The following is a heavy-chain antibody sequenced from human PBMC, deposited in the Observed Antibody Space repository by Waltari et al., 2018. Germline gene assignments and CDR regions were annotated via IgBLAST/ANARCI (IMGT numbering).Heavy chain of an antibody. CDR1: GYTFTSYD. J-gene: IGHJ6*02. Sequence: QVQLVQSGAEVKKPGASVKVSCKASGYTFTSYDINWVRQATGQGLEWMGWMNPNSGNTGYAQKFQGRVTMTRNTSISTAYMELSSLRSEDTAVYYCARASTVVTHYYYYGMDVWGQGTTVTVSS. D-gene: IGHD4-17*01. CDR2: MNPNSGNT. V-gene: IGHV1-8*01. CDR3: ARASTVVTHYYYYGMDV.